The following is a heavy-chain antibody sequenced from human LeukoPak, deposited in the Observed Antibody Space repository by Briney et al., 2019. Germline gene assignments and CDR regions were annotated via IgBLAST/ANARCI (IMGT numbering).Heavy chain of an antibody. V-gene: IGHV4-59*01. CDR3: ARTAAGIYYYGMDV. D-gene: IGHD6-13*01. Sequence: SETLSLTCTVSGGSISSYYWSWIQQPPGKGLEWIGYIYYSGSTNYNPSLKSRVTISVDTSKNQFSLKLSSVTAADTAVYYCARTAAGIYYYGMDVWGQGTTVTVSS. CDR2: IYYSGST. J-gene: IGHJ6*02. CDR1: GGSISSYY.